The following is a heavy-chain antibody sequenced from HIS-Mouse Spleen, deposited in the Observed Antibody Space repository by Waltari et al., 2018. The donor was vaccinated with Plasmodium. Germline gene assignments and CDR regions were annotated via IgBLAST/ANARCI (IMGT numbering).Heavy chain of an antibody. CDR1: GFTCSSYG. D-gene: IGHD3-16*01. CDR3: AKAQGVINFDY. V-gene: IGHV3-30*18. Sequence: QVQLVESGGGVVQPGRSLRLSCAASGFTCSSYGMPWVRQAPGKGLEWVAVISYDGSNKYYADSVKGRFTISRDNSKNTLYLQMNSLRAEDTAVYYCAKAQGVINFDYWGQGTLVTVSS. J-gene: IGHJ4*02. CDR2: ISYDGSNK.